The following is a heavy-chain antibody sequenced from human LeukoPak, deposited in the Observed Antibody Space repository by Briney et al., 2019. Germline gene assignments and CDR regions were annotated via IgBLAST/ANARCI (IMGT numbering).Heavy chain of an antibody. CDR1: GGSISSGGYY. Sequence: SQTLSLTCTVSGGSISSGGYYWSWIRQPPGKGLEWIGYIYYSGSTNYNPSLKSRVTISVDTSKNQFSLKLSSVTAADTAVYYCARERYCSGGSCYYYGMDVWGKGTTVTVSS. V-gene: IGHV4-61*08. CDR3: ARERYCSGGSCYYYGMDV. D-gene: IGHD2-15*01. J-gene: IGHJ6*04. CDR2: IYYSGST.